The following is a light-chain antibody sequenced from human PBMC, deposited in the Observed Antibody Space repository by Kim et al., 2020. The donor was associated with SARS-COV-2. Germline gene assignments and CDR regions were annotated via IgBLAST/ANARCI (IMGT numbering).Light chain of an antibody. Sequence: SYELTQPPSVSVYPGQTASITCSGDKLGAKYACWYQQQPGQSPVLVIYQDNKRPSGIPERFSGSNFGNTATLTISGTQAMDEADYYCQAWDSSTAVFGGGTRLTVL. CDR1: KLGAKY. CDR3: QAWDSSTAV. V-gene: IGLV3-1*01. J-gene: IGLJ2*01. CDR2: QDN.